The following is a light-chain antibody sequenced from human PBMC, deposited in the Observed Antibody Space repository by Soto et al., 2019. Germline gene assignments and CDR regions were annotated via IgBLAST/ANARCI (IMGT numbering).Light chain of an antibody. CDR3: QQYGNSPIT. Sequence: ETVLTQSPGTLSLSPGERATLSCRASQSVSSSYLAWYQQKPGQAPRLLMSGASSRATGIPDRFSGSGSGTDFTLTISRLEPEDFALYFCQQYGNSPITFGQGTRRRL. CDR2: GAS. J-gene: IGKJ5*01. CDR1: QSVSSSY. V-gene: IGKV3-20*01.